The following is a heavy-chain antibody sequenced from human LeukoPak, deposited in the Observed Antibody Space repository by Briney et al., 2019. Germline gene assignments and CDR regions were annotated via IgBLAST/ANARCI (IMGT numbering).Heavy chain of an antibody. V-gene: IGHV1-2*02. CDR1: GYTFTDYY. Sequence: ASVKVSCKPSGYTFTDYYIHWVRQAPGQGLEWMGWINPNSGETNSAQKFQGRVTMTGDTSISTAYMELRRVTSDDTAVYYCARDRDYSNTERGFDYWGQGTLVTVSS. CDR2: INPNSGET. CDR3: ARDRDYSNTERGFDY. J-gene: IGHJ4*02. D-gene: IGHD4-11*01.